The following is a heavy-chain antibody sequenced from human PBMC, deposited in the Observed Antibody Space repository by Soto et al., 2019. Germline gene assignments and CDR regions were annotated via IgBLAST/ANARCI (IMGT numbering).Heavy chain of an antibody. D-gene: IGHD3-22*01. Sequence: SETLSLTCTVSGGSVSSGSYYWSWIRQPPGKGLEWIGYIYYSGSTNYNPSLKSRVTISVDTSKNQFSLKLSSVTAADTAVYYCARDLIYYDSSGYYPYYYYYGMDVWGQGTTVTVSS. CDR3: ARDLIYYDSSGYYPYYYYYGMDV. V-gene: IGHV4-61*01. J-gene: IGHJ6*02. CDR2: IYYSGST. CDR1: GGSVSSGSYY.